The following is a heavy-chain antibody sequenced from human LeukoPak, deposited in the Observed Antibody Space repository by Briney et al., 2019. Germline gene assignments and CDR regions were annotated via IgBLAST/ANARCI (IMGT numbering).Heavy chain of an antibody. D-gene: IGHD1-26*01. J-gene: IGHJ4*02. Sequence: PGGSVRLSCATSGFTFSSYAMSWVRQAPGKGLEWVSAISGSGGSTYHADSVKGRFTISRDKSKNTLYLQMNSVRAEDTAVYYCAKGIQWELPLEYWGQGTLVTVSS. CDR3: AKGIQWELPLEY. V-gene: IGHV3-23*01. CDR2: ISGSGGST. CDR1: GFTFSSYA.